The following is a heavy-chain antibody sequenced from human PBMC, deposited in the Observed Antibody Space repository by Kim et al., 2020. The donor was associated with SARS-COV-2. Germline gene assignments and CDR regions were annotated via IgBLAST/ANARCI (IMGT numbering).Heavy chain of an antibody. J-gene: IGHJ3*02. V-gene: IGHV4-59*01. CDR3: AREVRTGAAFDI. CDR2: IYYSGST. CDR1: GGSISSYY. D-gene: IGHD2-8*02. Sequence: SETLSLTCTVSGGSISSYYWSWIRQPPWKGLEWIGYIYYSGSTNYNPSLKSRVTISVDTSKNQFSLKLSSVTAADTAVYYCAREVRTGAAFDIWGQGTMVTVSS.